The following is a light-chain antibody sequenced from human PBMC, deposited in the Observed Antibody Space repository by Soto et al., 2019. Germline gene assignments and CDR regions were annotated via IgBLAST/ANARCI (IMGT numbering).Light chain of an antibody. CDR2: GAS. CDR3: QQYGSSPQT. Sequence: EIVLTQSPGTLSLSPGERATLSCRASQSVSSSYLAWYQQKPGQAPRPLIYGASSRATGIPDRFSGSGSGTDCTLTIRRLESEDVAVYYCQQYGSSPQTFGQGTKLEIK. V-gene: IGKV3-20*01. CDR1: QSVSSSY. J-gene: IGKJ2*01.